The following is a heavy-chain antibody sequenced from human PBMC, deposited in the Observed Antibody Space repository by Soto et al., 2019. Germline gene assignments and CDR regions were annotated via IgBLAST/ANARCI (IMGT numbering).Heavy chain of an antibody. D-gene: IGHD1-26*01. CDR3: AGRVGATNYGMDV. Sequence: PGGSLRLSCSVSGFTFSSYAMHWVRQAPGKGLEYVSSISSNGGSTYYPDSVKGRFTISRDNSKNTLYLQMSSLRAEDTAVYYCAGRVGATNYGMDVWGQGTTVTVSS. CDR1: GFTFSSYA. J-gene: IGHJ6*02. CDR2: ISSNGGST. V-gene: IGHV3-64D*06.